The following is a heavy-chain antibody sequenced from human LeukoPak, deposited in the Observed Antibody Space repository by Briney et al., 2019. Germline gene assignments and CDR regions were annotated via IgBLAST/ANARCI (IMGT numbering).Heavy chain of an antibody. D-gene: IGHD3-16*01. CDR1: GFTFSSYW. CDR2: INHNGNVD. CDR3: ARGWGYYDY. V-gene: IGHV3-7*03. Sequence: GGSLRLSCAASGFTFSSYWMNWARQAPGKGLEWVASINHNGNVDYYVDSVKGRFTISRDNAKNSLYLQMSNLRAEDTAVYFCARGWGYYDYWGQGTLVTVSS. J-gene: IGHJ4*02.